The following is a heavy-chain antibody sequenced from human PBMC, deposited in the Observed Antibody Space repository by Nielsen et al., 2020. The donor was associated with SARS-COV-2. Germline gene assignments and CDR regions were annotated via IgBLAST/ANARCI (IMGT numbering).Heavy chain of an antibody. CDR1: GYIFINYG. J-gene: IGHJ4*02. V-gene: IGHV1-18*04. D-gene: IGHD6-19*01. CDR2: ISPYNGNT. CDR3: AREPLYNIGVTDPQADY. Sequence: ASVKVSCKASGYIFINYGISWVRQAPGQGLEWLGWISPYNGNTHYAQSLQGRLTLTSDTSTSTAYMELRSLRSDDTAIYYCAREPLYNIGVTDPQADYWGQGTLVTVSP.